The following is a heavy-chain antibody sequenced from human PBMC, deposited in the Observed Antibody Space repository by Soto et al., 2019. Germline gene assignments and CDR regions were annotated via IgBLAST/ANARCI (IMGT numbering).Heavy chain of an antibody. J-gene: IGHJ6*02. V-gene: IGHV1-8*01. D-gene: IGHD3-3*01. Sequence: ASVKVSCKASGYTFTSYDINWVRQATGQGLEWMGWMDPNSGNTGYARKFQGRVTMTRNTSISTAYMELSSLRSEDTAVYYCARGPDHYDFWSGWGRTDYYYYVMDVWVQGTTVTVSS. CDR1: GYTFTSYD. CDR2: MDPNSGNT. CDR3: ARGPDHYDFWSGWGRTDYYYYVMDV.